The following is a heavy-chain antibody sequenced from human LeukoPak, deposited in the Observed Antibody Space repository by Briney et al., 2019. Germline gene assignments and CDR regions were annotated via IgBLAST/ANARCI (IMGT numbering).Heavy chain of an antibody. CDR3: TKASLAFGTKYFDP. Sequence: ASVKVSCKASGYTFSNYEISWVRQAPGQGLEWMGWMNPKSGNTGYGQKFQGRVTMTRVTSITTAYMELRSLRSDDTAVYYCTKASLAFGTKYFDPWGQGTLVTVSS. D-gene: IGHD3-10*01. J-gene: IGHJ5*02. CDR1: GYTFSNYE. V-gene: IGHV1-8*02. CDR2: MNPKSGNT.